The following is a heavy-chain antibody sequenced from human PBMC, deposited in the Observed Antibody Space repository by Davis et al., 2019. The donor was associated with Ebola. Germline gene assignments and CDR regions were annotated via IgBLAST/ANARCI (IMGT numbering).Heavy chain of an antibody. CDR2: ISGSGGST. Sequence: GESLKISCTDSVITFSSYAMTWVRQAPGKGLEWVSAISGSGGSTYYADSVKGRFTISRDNAKNSLYLQMNSLRDEDTAVYYCARDLIILGGMDVWGQGTTVTVSS. CDR3: ARDLIILGGMDV. CDR1: VITFSSYA. J-gene: IGHJ6*02. V-gene: IGHV3-23*01. D-gene: IGHD2-8*01.